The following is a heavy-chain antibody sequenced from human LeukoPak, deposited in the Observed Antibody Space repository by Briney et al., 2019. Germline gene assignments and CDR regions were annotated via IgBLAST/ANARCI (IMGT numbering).Heavy chain of an antibody. CDR1: GGSISSYY. CDR3: ARVMAARREDLNWFDP. Sequence: SETLSLTCTVSGGSISSYYWSWIRQPPGKGLEWVGDIYYSENTYNPSLKSRVTISVDTSKNQSSLNLTSVNAADTAVYYCARVMAARREDLNWFDPWGQGTLVTVSS. V-gene: IGHV4-59*12. D-gene: IGHD6-6*01. J-gene: IGHJ5*02. CDR2: IYYSENT.